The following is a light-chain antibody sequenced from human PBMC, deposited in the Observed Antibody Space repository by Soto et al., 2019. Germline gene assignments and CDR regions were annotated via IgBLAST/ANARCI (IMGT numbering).Light chain of an antibody. CDR3: CSYADRSTWV. J-gene: IGLJ3*02. CDR1: GDNIGSYDI. CDR2: EGT. V-gene: IGLV2-23*01. Sequence: QSALTQPASLSGSPGQSITLSCTGTGDNIGSYDIVSWYRHLPGEAPKLIIYEGTKRPSGISNRFSGSKAGYTASLSISGLQADDAADYFCCSYADRSTWVFGGGTKVTVL.